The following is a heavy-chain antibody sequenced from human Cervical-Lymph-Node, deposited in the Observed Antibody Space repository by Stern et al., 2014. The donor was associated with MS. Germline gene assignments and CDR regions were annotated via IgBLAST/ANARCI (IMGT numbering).Heavy chain of an antibody. Sequence: VQLVESGGGVVQPGRSLRLSCVASGFTFNNYGMHWVRQAPGKGLEWVAVIWHDGSKKFYADSVKGRFTISRDTSTSPPYLQMNSLRAEDTGIYYCAGSIVAAEYFEHWGQGTLVTVSS. D-gene: IGHD3-22*01. CDR3: AGSIVAAEYFEH. CDR1: GFTFNNYG. J-gene: IGHJ1*01. CDR2: IWHDGSKK. V-gene: IGHV3-33*01.